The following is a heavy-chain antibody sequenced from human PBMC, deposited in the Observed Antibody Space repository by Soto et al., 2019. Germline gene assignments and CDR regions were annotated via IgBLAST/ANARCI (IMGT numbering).Heavy chain of an antibody. D-gene: IGHD1-26*01. Sequence: TQTVSLTCAVFSGSLGDHYWTWIHQSTEKGLEWIGEIHYSGRTNYNPSLRSRVTMSVDASKTQFSLNLRSVTAADTAVYYCARGVRRGSTWGSQWGIISRMDVWGQGTTVTVSS. CDR1: SGSLGDHY. J-gene: IGHJ6*02. V-gene: IGHV4-34*01. CDR3: ARGVRRGSTWGSQWGIISRMDV. CDR2: IHYSGRT.